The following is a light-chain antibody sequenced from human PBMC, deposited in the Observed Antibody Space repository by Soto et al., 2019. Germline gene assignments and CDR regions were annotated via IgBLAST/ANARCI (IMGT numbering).Light chain of an antibody. CDR3: SSYTSSSTLYV. CDR2: EVS. CDR1: SSDIGGYKY. Sequence: SALTQPASVSGSPGQSITISCTGTSSDIGGYKYVSWYQQHPGKAPKLMIYEVSNRPSGVSYRFSGSKSGNTASLTISGLQAEDEADYYCSSYTSSSTLYVFGTGTKVTVL. V-gene: IGLV2-14*01. J-gene: IGLJ1*01.